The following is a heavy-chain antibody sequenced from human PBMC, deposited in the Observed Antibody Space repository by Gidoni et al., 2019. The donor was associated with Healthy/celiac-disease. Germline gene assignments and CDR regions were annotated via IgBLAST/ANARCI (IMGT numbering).Heavy chain of an antibody. J-gene: IGHJ6*02. CDR2: IYHSGST. CDR1: GYSISSGYY. CDR3: AREEQWELIDYYYGMDV. D-gene: IGHD1-26*01. Sequence: QVQLQESGPGLVKPSETLSLTCAVSGYSISSGYYWGWIRQPPGKGLEWIGSIYHSGSTYYNPSLKSRVTISVDTSKNQFSLKLSSVTAADTAVYYCAREEQWELIDYYYGMDVWGQGTTVTVSS. V-gene: IGHV4-38-2*02.